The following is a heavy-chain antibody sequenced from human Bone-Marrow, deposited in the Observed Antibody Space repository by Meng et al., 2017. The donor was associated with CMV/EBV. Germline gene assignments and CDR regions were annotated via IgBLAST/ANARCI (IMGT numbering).Heavy chain of an antibody. CDR1: GYSFTSYW. J-gene: IGHJ3*02. D-gene: IGHD6-13*01. CDR3: ARPRYSSSWTDAFDI. CDR2: IYPGDSDT. V-gene: IGHV5-51*01. Sequence: GESLKISCKGSGYSFTSYWIGWVRQMPGKGLGWMGIIYPGDSDTRYSPSFQGQVTISADKSISTAYLQWSSLKASDTAMYYCARPRYSSSWTDAFDIWGQGTMVTVSS.